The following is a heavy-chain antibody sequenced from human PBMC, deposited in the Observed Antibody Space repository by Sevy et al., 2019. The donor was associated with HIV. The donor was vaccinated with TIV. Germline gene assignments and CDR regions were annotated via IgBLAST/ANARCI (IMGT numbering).Heavy chain of an antibody. J-gene: IGHJ4*02. V-gene: IGHV3-7*01. D-gene: IGHD5-12*01. CDR3: ARDYAGYDF. CDR1: GINFSGYW. CDR2: INEDGTKD. Sequence: GGSLRLSCAASASGINFSGYWMSWVRQVPGKGLEWVANINEDGTKDYYVGSVKGRFTISRDNAKKSLYLQMNTVRVEDTAVYYCARDYAGYDFWGQGTLVTVSS.